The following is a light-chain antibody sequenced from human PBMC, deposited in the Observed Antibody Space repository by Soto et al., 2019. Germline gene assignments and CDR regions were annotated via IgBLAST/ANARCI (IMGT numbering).Light chain of an antibody. CDR2: GAS. V-gene: IGKV3-15*01. CDR1: QSVSSN. J-gene: IGKJ4*01. Sequence: EIVMTQSPATLSVSPGERATLSCRASQSVSSNLAWYQQKPGQAPRLLIYGASTRATGIPARFSGSGSGTEFTLNISSLQSEDFAVYYWQQYNNWPQTFGGGTKVEIK. CDR3: QQYNNWPQT.